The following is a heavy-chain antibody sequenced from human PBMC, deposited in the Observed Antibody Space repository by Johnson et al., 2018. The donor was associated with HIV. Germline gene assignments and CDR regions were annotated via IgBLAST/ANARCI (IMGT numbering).Heavy chain of an antibody. CDR3: AREGTYEPLHRIYDYGDYPAFDI. V-gene: IGHV3-30*04. CDR1: GFTFSSYA. J-gene: IGHJ3*02. Sequence: QVQLVESGGGVVQPGGSLRLSCAASGFTFSSYAMHWVRQAPAKGLEWVAVISYDGSNKYYADSVKGRFTISRDNSKTTLFLHINSLRAEDTAVYYCAREGTYEPLHRIYDYGDYPAFDIWGRGTVVTVFS. CDR2: ISYDGSNK. D-gene: IGHD4-17*01.